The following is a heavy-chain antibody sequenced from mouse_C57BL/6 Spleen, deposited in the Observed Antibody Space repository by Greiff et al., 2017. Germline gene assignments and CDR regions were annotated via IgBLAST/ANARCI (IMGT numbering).Heavy chain of an antibody. J-gene: IGHJ1*03. V-gene: IGHV1-82*01. CDR3: ASLYDYDGYFDV. Sequence: QVQLQQSGPELVKPGASVKISCKASGYAFSSSWMNWVQQRPGKGLEWIGRIYPGDGDTNYTGKFKGKATLTADKSSSTAYMQLSSLTSEDSAIYFCASLYDYDGYFDVWGTGTTVTVSS. D-gene: IGHD2-4*01. CDR1: GYAFSSSW. CDR2: IYPGDGDT.